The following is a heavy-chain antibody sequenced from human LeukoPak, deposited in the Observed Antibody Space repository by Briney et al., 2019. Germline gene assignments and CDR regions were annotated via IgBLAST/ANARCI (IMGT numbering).Heavy chain of an antibody. V-gene: IGHV4-34*01. D-gene: IGHD6-6*01. CDR2: INHSGST. CDR3: ARGIAARQRERVKFDY. J-gene: IGHJ4*02. CDR1: GGSFSGYY. Sequence: SENLSLTCAVYGGSFSGYYWSWIRQPPGKGLEWIGEINHSGSTNYNPSLKSRVTISVDTSKNQFSLKLSSVTAADTAVYYCARGIAARQRERVKFDYWGQGTLVTVSS.